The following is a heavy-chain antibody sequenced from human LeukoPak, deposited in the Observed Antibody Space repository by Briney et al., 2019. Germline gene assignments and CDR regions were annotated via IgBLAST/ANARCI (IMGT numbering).Heavy chain of an antibody. CDR3: AKAYWGSDWFDP. J-gene: IGHJ5*02. CDR2: ISGSGGST. CDR1: GFTFSSYA. D-gene: IGHD3-16*01. V-gene: IGHV3-23*01. Sequence: GGSLRLSCAASGFTFSSYAMSWIRQAPGKGLEWVSAISGSGGSTYYADSVKGRFTISRDNSKNTLYLQMNSLRAEDTAVYYCAKAYWGSDWFDPWGQGTLVTVSS.